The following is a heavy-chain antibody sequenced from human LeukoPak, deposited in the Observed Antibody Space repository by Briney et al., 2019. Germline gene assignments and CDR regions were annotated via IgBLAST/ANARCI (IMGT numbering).Heavy chain of an antibody. CDR1: GGTFSSYA. Sequence: SVKVSCKASGGTFSSYAISWVRQAPGQGLEWMGRIIPIFGTANYAQKFQGRVTITTDESASTAYMELGSLRSEDTAVYYCARSLYDSSGYYYWGQGTLVTVSS. J-gene: IGHJ4*02. V-gene: IGHV1-69*05. D-gene: IGHD3-22*01. CDR3: ARSLYDSSGYYY. CDR2: IIPIFGTA.